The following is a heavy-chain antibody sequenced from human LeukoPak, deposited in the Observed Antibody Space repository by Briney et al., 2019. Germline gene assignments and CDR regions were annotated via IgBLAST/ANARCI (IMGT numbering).Heavy chain of an antibody. CDR2: IYSGGNT. CDR3: ANPAHYDSSGYYNFDY. D-gene: IGHD3-22*01. CDR1: GFTVGNNH. V-gene: IGHV3-66*01. Sequence: GGSLRLSCAASGFTVGNNHMNWVRQAPGKGLEWVSLIYSGGNTQYADSVKGRFIIFRDSSKNTLYLQMNSLRAEDTAVYYCANPAHYDSSGYYNFDYWGQGTLVTVSS. J-gene: IGHJ4*02.